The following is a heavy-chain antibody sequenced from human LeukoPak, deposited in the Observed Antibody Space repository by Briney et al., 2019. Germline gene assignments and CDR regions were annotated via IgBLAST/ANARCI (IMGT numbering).Heavy chain of an antibody. CDR1: GGSISSGGYY. CDR3: ARGEYYYDSGGYWSWFDP. J-gene: IGHJ5*02. CDR2: IYYSGST. Sequence: SQTLSLTCTVSGGSISSGGYYWSWIRQHPGKGLEWIGYIYYSGSTYYNPSLKSRVTISVDTSKNQFSLKLSSVTAADTAVYYCARGEYYYDSGGYWSWFDPWGQGTLVTVSS. D-gene: IGHD3-22*01. V-gene: IGHV4-31*03.